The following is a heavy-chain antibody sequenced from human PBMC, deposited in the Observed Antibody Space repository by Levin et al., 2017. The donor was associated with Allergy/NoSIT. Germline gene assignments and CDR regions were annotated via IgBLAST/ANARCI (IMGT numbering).Heavy chain of an antibody. Sequence: ASVKVSCKASGGTFSSYAISWVRQAPGQGLEWMGGIIPIFGTANYAQKFQGRVTITADESTSTAYMELSSLRSEDTAVYYCARDQVVVVPAALHYYYYGMDVWGQGTTVTVSS. CDR2: IIPIFGTA. V-gene: IGHV1-69*13. D-gene: IGHD2-2*01. CDR1: GGTFSSYA. J-gene: IGHJ6*02. CDR3: ARDQVVVVPAALHYYYYGMDV.